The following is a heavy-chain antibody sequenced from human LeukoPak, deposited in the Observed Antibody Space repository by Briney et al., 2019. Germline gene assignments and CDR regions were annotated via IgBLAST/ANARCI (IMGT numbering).Heavy chain of an antibody. CDR1: GGSFSGYY. J-gene: IGHJ4*02. D-gene: IGHD2-21*02. CDR2: INHSGST. V-gene: IGHV4-34*01. Sequence: SETLSLTCAVYGGSFSGYYWSWIRQPPGKGLEWIGEINHSGSTNYNPSLKSRVTISVDTSKNQFSLKLSSVTAADTAVYYCVRRRAVVVTALYFDYWGQGTLVTVSS. CDR3: VRRRAVVVTALYFDY.